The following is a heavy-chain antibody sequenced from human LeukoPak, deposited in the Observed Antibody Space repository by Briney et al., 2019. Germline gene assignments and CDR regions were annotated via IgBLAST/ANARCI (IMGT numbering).Heavy chain of an antibody. CDR3: ARGYSSRAGTTDCCPLDY. CDR2: ISGSGGST. CDR1: GFTFSSYA. Sequence: PGGSLRLSCAASGFTFSSYAMSWVRQAPGKGLEWVSAISGSGGSTYYADSVKGRFTISRDNSKNTLYLQMSSLRVEDTAVYYCARGYSSRAGTTDCCPLDYWGQGILVTVSS. J-gene: IGHJ4*02. D-gene: IGHD2-21*02. V-gene: IGHV3-23*01.